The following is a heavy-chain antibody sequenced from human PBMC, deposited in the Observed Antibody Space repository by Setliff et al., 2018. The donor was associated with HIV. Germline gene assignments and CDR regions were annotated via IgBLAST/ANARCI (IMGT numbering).Heavy chain of an antibody. CDR3: ATVRIVGATEFDY. CDR1: GYTFTSYF. CDR2: VDPEDGET. D-gene: IGHD1-26*01. J-gene: IGHJ4*02. Sequence: ASVKVSCKASGYTFTSYFMHWVRQAPGEGLEWVGRVDPEDGETRYAMKFQGSVTISADTSTDITYLSLTSLRSQDTAVYYCATVRIVGATEFDYWGQGTVVTVSS. V-gene: IGHV1-69-2*01.